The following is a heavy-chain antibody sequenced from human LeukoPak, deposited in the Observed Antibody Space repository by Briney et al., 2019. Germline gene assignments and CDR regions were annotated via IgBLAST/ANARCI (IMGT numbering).Heavy chain of an antibody. CDR3: AKRDMTLTGYSQNDY. CDR2: ISGSGGST. V-gene: IGHV3-23*01. CDR1: GFTVSSNY. D-gene: IGHD3-9*01. J-gene: IGHJ4*02. Sequence: GGSLILSCAASGFTVSSNYMSWVRQAPGKGLEWVSAISGSGGSTYYADSVKGRFTISRDNSKNTLYLQMNSLRAEDTAVYYCAKRDMTLTGYSQNDYWGQGTLVTVSS.